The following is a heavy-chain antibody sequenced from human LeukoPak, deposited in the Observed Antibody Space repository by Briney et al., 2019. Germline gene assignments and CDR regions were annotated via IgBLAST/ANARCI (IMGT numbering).Heavy chain of an antibody. J-gene: IGHJ3*02. CDR1: GGSINIYY. D-gene: IGHD5-18*01. Sequence: SETLSLTCTVSGGSINIYYWSWLRQPPGKGLEWIGYIYYTGGETNYNPSLKSRLTISVDTSKNQFSLILTSVTAADTAVYYCARQPAATAAFDIWAQGTMVTVSS. CDR2: IYYTGGET. CDR3: ARQPAATAAFDI. V-gene: IGHV4-59*08.